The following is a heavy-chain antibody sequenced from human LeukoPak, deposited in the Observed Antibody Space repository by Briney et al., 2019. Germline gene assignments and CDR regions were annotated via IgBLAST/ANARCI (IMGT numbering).Heavy chain of an antibody. J-gene: IGHJ4*02. Sequence: GGSLRLSCAASGFTFSSYGMHWVRQAPGKGLEWVAVISYDGSNKYYADSVKGRFTISRDNSKNTLYLQMNSLRAEDTAVYYRAKDRDYGGPFDYWGQGTLVTVSS. CDR2: ISYDGSNK. CDR1: GFTFSSYG. V-gene: IGHV3-30*18. CDR3: AKDRDYGGPFDY. D-gene: IGHD4-23*01.